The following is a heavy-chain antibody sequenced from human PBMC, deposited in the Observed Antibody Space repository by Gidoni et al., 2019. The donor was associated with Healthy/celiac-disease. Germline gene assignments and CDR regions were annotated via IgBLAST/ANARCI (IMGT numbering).Heavy chain of an antibody. CDR3: ARGSGDYPSYWFDP. CDR2: IYYRGST. V-gene: IGHV4-59*08. D-gene: IGHD4-17*01. J-gene: IGHJ5*02. CDR1: GGSISSYY. Sequence: QVQLQESGPGLVKPSETLSLTCTVSGGSISSYYWSWIRQPPGKGLEWIGYIYYRGSTNYNPAPKVRVTISVDTSKNQFSLKLSSVTAADTAVYYCARGSGDYPSYWFDPWGQGTLVTVSS.